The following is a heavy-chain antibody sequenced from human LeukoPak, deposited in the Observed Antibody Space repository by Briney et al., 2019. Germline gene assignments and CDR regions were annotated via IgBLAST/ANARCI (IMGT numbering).Heavy chain of an antibody. J-gene: IGHJ4*02. CDR3: ARAWEAVAGNYGVIDY. Sequence: ASVKVSCKASGYSFINYYIHWVRQAPGQGLEWMGMINPSGGRTRYAQKFQGRVTMTRDRSTSTVYMELNSLRSEDTAVYYCARAWEAVAGNYGVIDYWGQGTLVTVSS. D-gene: IGHD1-7*01. V-gene: IGHV1-46*01. CDR1: GYSFINYY. CDR2: INPSGGRT.